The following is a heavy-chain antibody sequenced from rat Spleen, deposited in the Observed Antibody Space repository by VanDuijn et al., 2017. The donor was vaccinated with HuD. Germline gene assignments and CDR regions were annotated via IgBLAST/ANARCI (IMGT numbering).Heavy chain of an antibody. CDR2: IWGDERT. J-gene: IGHJ2*01. D-gene: IGHD5-1*01. V-gene: IGHV2-32*01. Sequence: QVQLKESGPGLVKPSETLSLTCTFSGFSLTSYHVSWVRQPPGKGLEWMGIIWGDERTAYNSALKSRMSIGRDTSKSQVFLKMSSLKTEDTATYYCARDPLLGAPFDYWGQGVMVTVSA. CDR1: GFSLTSYH. CDR3: ARDPLLGAPFDY.